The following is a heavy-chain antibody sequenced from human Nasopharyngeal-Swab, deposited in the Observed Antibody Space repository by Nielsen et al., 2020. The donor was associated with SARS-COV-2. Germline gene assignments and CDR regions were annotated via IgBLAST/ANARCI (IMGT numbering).Heavy chain of an antibody. J-gene: IGHJ6*02. CDR3: ARGGWQLSSLPMDV. Sequence: VRQAPGKGLGWIAEVYHSGSTNYNPSLDSRLTISVDKSKNQFSLKLTSVTAADTAVYYCARGGWQLSSLPMDVWGQGTTVTVSS. V-gene: IGHV4-4*02. D-gene: IGHD5-24*01. CDR2: VYHSGST.